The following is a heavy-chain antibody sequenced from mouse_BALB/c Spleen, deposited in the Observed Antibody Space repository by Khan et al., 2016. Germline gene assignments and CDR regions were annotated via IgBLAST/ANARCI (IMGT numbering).Heavy chain of an antibody. J-gene: IGHJ3*01. CDR1: GFSLTNSG. Sequence: QVQLKESGPGLVAPSQSLSITCTVSGFSLTNSGVHWVRQPPRKGLDWLGVIWAGGSTDYNSALMSRLSITSDNTQNQVFLKMNSPQTDDTAMYYVARDDQGVDAWLDSWGQGTLVTVSA. CDR2: IWAGGST. CDR3: ARDDQGVDAWLDS. V-gene: IGHV2-9*02.